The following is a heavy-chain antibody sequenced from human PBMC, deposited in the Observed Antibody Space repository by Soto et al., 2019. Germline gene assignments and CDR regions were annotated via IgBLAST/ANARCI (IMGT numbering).Heavy chain of an antibody. J-gene: IGHJ4*02. D-gene: IGHD2-15*01. V-gene: IGHV1-18*01. CDR2: ISAYNGNT. CDR3: ASDQTYCSGGSCYQNPVDFDY. Sequence: QVQLVQSGAEVKKPGASVKVSCKASGYTFTSYGISWVRQAPGQGLEWMGWISAYNGNTNYAQKLQGRVTMTTDTSTSLAYMELSSLRSDDTALYYCASDQTYCSGGSCYQNPVDFDYWGQGTMVTVSS. CDR1: GYTFTSYG.